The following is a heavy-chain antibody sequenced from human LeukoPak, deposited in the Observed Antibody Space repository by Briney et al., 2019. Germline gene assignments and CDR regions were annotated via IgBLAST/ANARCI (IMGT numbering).Heavy chain of an antibody. CDR1: GFTFDDYA. CDR2: ISGDGGST. D-gene: IGHD1-26*01. J-gene: IGHJ6*02. CDR3: AKGVGATYYYGMDV. Sequence: GGSLRLSCAASGFTFDDYAMHWVRQAPGKGLGWLSLISGDGGSTYYADSVKGRFTISRDNSKNSLYLQMNSLRTEDTALYYCAKGVGATYYYGMDVWGQGTTVTVSS. V-gene: IGHV3-43*02.